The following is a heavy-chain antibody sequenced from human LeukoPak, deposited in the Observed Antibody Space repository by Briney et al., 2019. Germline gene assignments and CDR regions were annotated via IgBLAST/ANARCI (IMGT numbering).Heavy chain of an antibody. V-gene: IGHV1-69*04. CDR3: ARVTPPKLLDIDY. Sequence: SVKVSCKASGGTFSSYAISWVRQAPGQGLEWMGRIIPILGIANYAQKFQGRVTITADKSTSTAYMELSSLRSEDTAVYYCARVTPPKLLDIDYWGQGTLVTVSS. D-gene: IGHD3/OR15-3a*01. CDR2: IIPILGIA. CDR1: GGTFSSYA. J-gene: IGHJ4*02.